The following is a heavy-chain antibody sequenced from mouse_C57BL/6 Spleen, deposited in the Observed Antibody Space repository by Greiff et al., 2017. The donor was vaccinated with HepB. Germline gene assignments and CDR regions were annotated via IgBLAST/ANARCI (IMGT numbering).Heavy chain of an antibody. V-gene: IGHV1-15*01. CDR2: IDPETGGT. D-gene: IGHD2-1*01. CDR1: GYTFTDYE. Sequence: ESGAELVRPGASVTLSCKASGYTFTDYEMHWVKQTPVHGLEWIGAIDPETGGTAYNQKFKGKAILTADKSSSTAYMELRSLTSEDSAVYYCTRGLLSPYFDYWGQGTTLTVSS. J-gene: IGHJ2*01. CDR3: TRGLLSPYFDY.